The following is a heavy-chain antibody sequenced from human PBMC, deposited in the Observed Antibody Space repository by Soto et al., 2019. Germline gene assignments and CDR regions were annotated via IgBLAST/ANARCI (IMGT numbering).Heavy chain of an antibody. CDR3: ARRGLAAAGPNRFDP. D-gene: IGHD6-13*01. CDR1: GGSISSSSYY. J-gene: IGHJ5*02. Sequence: QLQLQESGPGLVKPSETLSLTCTVSGGSISSSSYYWGWIRQPPGKGLGWIGSIYYSGITYYNPSLKRRVTISVDTSKNQFSLKLTSVTAADTAVYYCARRGLAAAGPNRFDPWGQGTLVTVSS. CDR2: IYYSGIT. V-gene: IGHV4-39*01.